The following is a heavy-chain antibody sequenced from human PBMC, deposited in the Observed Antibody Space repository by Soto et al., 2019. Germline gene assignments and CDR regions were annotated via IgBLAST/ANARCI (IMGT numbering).Heavy chain of an antibody. CDR3: ARAKHYNWFDP. V-gene: IGHV4-34*01. CDR2: INHSGST. J-gene: IGHJ5*02. CDR1: GGSFSGYY. Sequence: SETLSLTCAVYGGSFSGYYWSWIRQPPGKGLEWIGEINHSGSTNYNPSLKSRVTISVDTSKNQFSLKLSSVTAADTAVYYCARAKHYNWFDPWGQGTLVTVS.